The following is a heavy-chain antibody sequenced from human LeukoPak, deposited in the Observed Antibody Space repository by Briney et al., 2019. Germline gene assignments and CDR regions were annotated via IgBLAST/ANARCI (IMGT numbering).Heavy chain of an antibody. V-gene: IGHV4-61*02. CDR2: IYTNGIT. Sequence: SETLSLTCTVSGGSISSGSYYWSWIRQPAGKRLEYIGRIYTNGITDYNPSLTSRVTVSIHTSKNQFSLKLNSVTAADTAVYYCARALYDFWSGQAFDIWGQGTMVTVSS. J-gene: IGHJ3*02. D-gene: IGHD3-3*01. CDR3: ARALYDFWSGQAFDI. CDR1: GGSISSGSYY.